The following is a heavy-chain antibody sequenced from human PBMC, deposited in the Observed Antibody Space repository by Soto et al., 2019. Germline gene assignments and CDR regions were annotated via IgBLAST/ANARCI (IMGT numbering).Heavy chain of an antibody. D-gene: IGHD5-18*01. CDR1: GGSFSGYY. J-gene: IGHJ5*02. CDR2: INHSGST. V-gene: IGHV4-34*01. Sequence: QVQLQQWGAGLLKPSETLSLTCAVYGGSFSGYYWSWIRQPPGKGLEWIGEINHSGSTNYNPSLKSRVTISVDTSKNQFSLKLSSVTAADTAVYYCARAAVGNWFDPWGQGTLVTVSS. CDR3: ARAAVGNWFDP.